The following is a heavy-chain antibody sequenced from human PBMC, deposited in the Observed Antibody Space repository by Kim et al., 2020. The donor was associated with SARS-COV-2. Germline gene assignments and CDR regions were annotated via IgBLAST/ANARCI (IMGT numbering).Heavy chain of an antibody. V-gene: IGHV4-59*01. J-gene: IGHJ4*01. CDR3: STYCSGVDCFSRASFSY. CDR2: IYYTWST. Sequence: SDTLSLTCTVSGGSISGYYWSWIRQPPRKELEGIVYIYYTWSTSYNPSLRSRVDILLDTSKKQFSLKLLSVTAADTAVYYYSTYCSGVDCFSRASFSYWG. CDR1: GGSISGYY. D-gene: IGHD2-15*01.